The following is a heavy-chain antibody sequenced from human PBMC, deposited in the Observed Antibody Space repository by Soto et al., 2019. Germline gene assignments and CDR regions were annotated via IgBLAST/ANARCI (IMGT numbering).Heavy chain of an antibody. V-gene: IGHV4-4*07. D-gene: IGHD2-2*01. CDR2: IYSDGTT. CDR1: GGSISGYY. J-gene: IGHJ6*02. Sequence: SETLSLTCTVSGGSISGYYWSWVRQPAGKGLEWVGRIYSDGTTNYSPSLKSRVTMSLDTSKDQFSLHLNSVTAADTAVYYCSRVGCSNSKCYTRGMDVWGQRTTVTVSS. CDR3: SRVGCSNSKCYTRGMDV.